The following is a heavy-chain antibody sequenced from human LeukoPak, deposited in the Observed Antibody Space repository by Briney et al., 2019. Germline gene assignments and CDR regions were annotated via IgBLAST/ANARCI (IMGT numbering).Heavy chain of an antibody. CDR3: ARSEYQLRRQDAFDI. J-gene: IGHJ3*02. Sequence: GASVKVSCKASGYTFTGYYMHWVRQAPGQRLEWMGWINPNSGGTNYAQKFQGRVTMTRDTSISTAYMELSRLRSDDTAVYYCARSEYQLRRQDAFDIWGQGTMVTVSS. CDR1: GYTFTGYY. CDR2: INPNSGGT. V-gene: IGHV1-2*02. D-gene: IGHD2-2*01.